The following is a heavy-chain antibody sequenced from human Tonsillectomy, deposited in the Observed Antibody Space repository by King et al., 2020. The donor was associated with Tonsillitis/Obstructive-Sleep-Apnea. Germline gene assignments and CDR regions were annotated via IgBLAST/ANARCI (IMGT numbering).Heavy chain of an antibody. V-gene: IGHV3-48*03. CDR3: ARDFSYYYGMDV. J-gene: IGHJ6*02. CDR2: ISSSGSTI. Sequence: EVQLVESGGGLVQPGGSLRLSCAASGFTFSSYVMNWVRQAPGKGLEWVAYISSSGSTIYYADSVKGRFTISRENAKNSLYLQMNSLRAEDTAVYYCARDFSYYYGMDVWGQGTTVTVSS. CDR1: GFTFSSYV. D-gene: IGHD3-3*01.